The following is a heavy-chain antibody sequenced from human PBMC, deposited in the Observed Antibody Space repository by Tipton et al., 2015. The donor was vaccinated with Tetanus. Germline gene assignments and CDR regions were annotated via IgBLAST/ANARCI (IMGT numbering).Heavy chain of an antibody. CDR3: ARDSAGYYDSSGLDY. CDR2: IYYSGST. D-gene: IGHD3-22*01. J-gene: IGHJ4*02. V-gene: IGHV4-59*01. CDR1: GGSISSYY. Sequence: TLSLTCTVSGGSISSYYWSWIRQPPGKGLEWTGYIYYSGSTNYNPSLKSRVTISVDTSKNQFSLKLSSVTAADTAVYYCARDSAGYYDSSGLDYWGQGTLVTVSS.